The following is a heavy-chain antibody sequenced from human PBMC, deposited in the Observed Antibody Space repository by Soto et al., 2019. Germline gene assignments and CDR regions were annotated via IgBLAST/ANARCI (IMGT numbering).Heavy chain of an antibody. CDR3: ARHPERYSSASDWFDP. D-gene: IGHD6-25*01. V-gene: IGHV4-39*01. J-gene: IGHJ5*02. Sequence: SSETLSLTCTVSGGSTSSSSYYWGWIRQPPGKGLEWIGSIYYSGSTYYNPSLKSRVTISVDTSKNQFSLKLSSVTAADTAVYYCARHPERYSSASDWFDPWGQGTLVTVSS. CDR2: IYYSGST. CDR1: GGSTSSSSYY.